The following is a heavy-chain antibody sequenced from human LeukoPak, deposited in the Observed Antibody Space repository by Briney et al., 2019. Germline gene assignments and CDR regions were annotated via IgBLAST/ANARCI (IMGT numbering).Heavy chain of an antibody. CDR2: ISSSSSTI. CDR3: ARDSDWAFDY. V-gene: IGHV3-48*01. J-gene: IGHJ4*02. D-gene: IGHD3-9*01. CDR1: GFTFSSYS. Sequence: PGGSLRLSCAASGFTFSSYSMNWVRQAPGKGLEWVSYISSSSSTIYYADSVKGRFTVSRDSATNSLYLQMNDLKAEDTAVYYCARDSDWAFDYWGQGSLVTVSS.